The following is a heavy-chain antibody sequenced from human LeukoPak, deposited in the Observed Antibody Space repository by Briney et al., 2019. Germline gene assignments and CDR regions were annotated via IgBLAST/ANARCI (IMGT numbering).Heavy chain of an antibody. D-gene: IGHD1-1*01. J-gene: IGHJ4*02. CDR1: GFTFSSYW. V-gene: IGHV3-74*01. CDR2: MNLDGSST. CDR3: SRGTTGPTYYFDF. Sequence: GGSLRLSCPVSGFTFSSYWMHWVRQAPGKGLVWVSRMNLDGSSTDYADSVKGRFTISRDNAKNTLYLQMNSLSAEDTAVYYCSRGTTGPTYYFDFWSQGTLVTVSS.